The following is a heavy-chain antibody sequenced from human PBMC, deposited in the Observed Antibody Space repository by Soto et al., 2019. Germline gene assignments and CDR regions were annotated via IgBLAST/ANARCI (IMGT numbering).Heavy chain of an antibody. J-gene: IGHJ5*02. CDR2: IYYSGST. Sequence: PSETLSLTCTVSGGSISSGGYYWSWIRQHPGKGLEWIGYIYYSGSTYYNPSLKSRVTISVDTSKNQFSLKLSSVTAADTAVYYCARADWNYEGTNWFDPWGQGTLVTVS. CDR3: ARADWNYEGTNWFDP. V-gene: IGHV4-31*03. D-gene: IGHD1-7*01. CDR1: GGSISSGGYY.